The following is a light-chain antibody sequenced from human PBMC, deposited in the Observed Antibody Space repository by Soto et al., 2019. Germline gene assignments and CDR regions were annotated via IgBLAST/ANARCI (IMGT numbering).Light chain of an antibody. J-gene: IGLJ1*01. CDR2: DVN. CDR1: SSDVGAYNF. Sequence: QSVLTQPASVSGSPGHSISISCTGTSSDVGAYNFVSWYQQHPDKAPKLVIFDVNNRPSGVSNRFSGSKSGNTASLTISGLRAEDEADYYCTSYTSIRTYVFGTGTKVNVL. CDR3: TSYTSIRTYV. V-gene: IGLV2-14*01.